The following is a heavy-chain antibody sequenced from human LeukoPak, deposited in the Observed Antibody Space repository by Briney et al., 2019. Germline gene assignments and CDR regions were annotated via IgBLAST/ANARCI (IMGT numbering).Heavy chain of an antibody. CDR1: GFSFSDAW. CDR2: IKGASDGGTT. Sequence: GGSLRLSCAASGFSFSDAWMTWVRQAPGRGLEWLGRIKGASDGGTTDLAAPVKGRFTMSRDDSKNTVYLQMDRLQTEDTAVYYCTTDLTWLFNFAYWGQGTLVTVSS. CDR3: TTDLTWLFNFAY. V-gene: IGHV3-15*01. D-gene: IGHD3-9*01. J-gene: IGHJ4*02.